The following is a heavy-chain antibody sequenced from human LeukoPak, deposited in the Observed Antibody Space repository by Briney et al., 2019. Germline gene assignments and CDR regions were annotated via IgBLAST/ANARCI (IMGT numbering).Heavy chain of an antibody. CDR1: GYTLTELS. Sequence: ASVKVSFKVSGYTLTELSMHWVRQAPGKGLEWMGGFDPEDGETIYAQKFQGRVTMTEDTSTDTAYMELSSLRSEDTAVYYCATGLSDYVGFFSQDYWGQGTLVTVSS. CDR3: ATGLSDYVGFFSQDY. V-gene: IGHV1-24*01. D-gene: IGHD4-17*01. J-gene: IGHJ4*02. CDR2: FDPEDGET.